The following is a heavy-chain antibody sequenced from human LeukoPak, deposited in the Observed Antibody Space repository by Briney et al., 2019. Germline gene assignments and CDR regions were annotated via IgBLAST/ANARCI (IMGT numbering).Heavy chain of an antibody. CDR1: GYSFTSYG. Sequence: ASAKVSCKASGYSFTSYGISWVWQAPGEGVEGMGWIGPYNVNTNYAQKLQGRVTMTPDTSTSPAYMELRGLRSDDTAVYYCARDYYDSSGYRQNYFDYWGQGTLVTVSS. D-gene: IGHD3-22*01. CDR2: IGPYNVNT. J-gene: IGHJ4*02. CDR3: ARDYYDSSGYRQNYFDY. V-gene: IGHV1-18*01.